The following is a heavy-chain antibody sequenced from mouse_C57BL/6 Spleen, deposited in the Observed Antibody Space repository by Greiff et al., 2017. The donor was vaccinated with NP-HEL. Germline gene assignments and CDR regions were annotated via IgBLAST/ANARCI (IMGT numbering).Heavy chain of an antibody. CDR3: ARHEREGYECDGSWFAY. V-gene: IGHV1-62-2*01. J-gene: IGHJ3*01. CDR2: FYPGSGSI. CDR1: GYTFTEYT. D-gene: IGHD2-4*01. Sequence: VQLQQSGAELVKPGASVKLSCKASGYTFTEYTIHWVKQRSGQGLEWIGWFYPGSGSIKYNENFKDKATLTADTASSTGYMELSRLTSEDSAVYFCARHEREGYECDGSWFAYWGQGTLVTVSA.